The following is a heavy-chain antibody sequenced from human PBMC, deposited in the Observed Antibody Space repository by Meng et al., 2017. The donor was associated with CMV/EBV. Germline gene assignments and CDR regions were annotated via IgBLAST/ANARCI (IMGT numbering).Heavy chain of an antibody. J-gene: IGHJ4*02. V-gene: IGHV3-30*04. CDR1: GFTFSSYA. CDR3: ARRKQPYYFDY. CDR2: ISYDGSNK. D-gene: IGHD6-13*01. Sequence: GGSLSLSCAASGFTFSSYAMHWVRQAPGKGLEWVAVISYDGSNKYYADSVKGRFTISRDNSKNTLYLQMNSLRAEDTAVYYCARRKQPYYFDYWGQGTLVTVSS.